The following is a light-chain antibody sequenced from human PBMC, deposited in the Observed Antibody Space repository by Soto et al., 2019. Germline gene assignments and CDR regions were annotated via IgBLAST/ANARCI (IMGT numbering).Light chain of an antibody. CDR1: QSVGRNY. CDR3: QQYGTSPWA. CDR2: AAS. Sequence: EIVLTQFPGTLSLSPGEGATLSCRASQSVGRNYVAWYQQKPGQAPRVIIYAASNRASGIPDRFSGSGSGSDFTLTISRLEPEDFAVYYCQQYGTSPWAFGQGTKVEI. V-gene: IGKV3-20*01. J-gene: IGKJ1*01.